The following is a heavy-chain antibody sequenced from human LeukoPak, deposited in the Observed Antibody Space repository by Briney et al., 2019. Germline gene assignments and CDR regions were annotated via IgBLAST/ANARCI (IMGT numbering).Heavy chain of an antibody. CDR3: ASRYYYGSSGYYYRSFDY. CDR2: IIPILGVA. CDR1: GGTFSSYT. V-gene: IGHV1-69*02. Sequence: SVKVSCKASGGTFSSYTISWVRQAPGQGLEWMGRIIPILGVANYAQKFQGRVTITADKSTSTAYMELSSLRSEDTAVYYCASRYYYGSSGYYYRSFDYWGQGTLVTVSS. J-gene: IGHJ4*02. D-gene: IGHD3-22*01.